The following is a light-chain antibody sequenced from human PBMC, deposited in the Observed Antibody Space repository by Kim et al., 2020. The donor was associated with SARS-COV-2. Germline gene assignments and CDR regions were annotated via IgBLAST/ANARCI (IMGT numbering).Light chain of an antibody. V-gene: IGLV1-44*01. J-gene: IGLJ2*01. CDR1: HPNPASFP. CDR2: HND. CDR3: AAWDASLNALV. Sequence: GQTVPLSCSGGHPNPASFPIDWYHQLPGAAPKRLIYHNDQRPSGVPDRFSGSKSGTSGSLAISGLQYEDEADYYCAAWDASLNALVFGGGTKVTVL.